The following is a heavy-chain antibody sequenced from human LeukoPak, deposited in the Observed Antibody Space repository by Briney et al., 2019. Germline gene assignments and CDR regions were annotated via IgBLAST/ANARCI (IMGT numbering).Heavy chain of an antibody. CDR2: IYYSGST. Sequence: SETLSLTCTVSGGSISSYYWSWIRQSPVKGLEWIGFIYYSGSTNYNPSLKSRVTISVDTSKNQFSLKLSSVTAADTAVYYCARIYCGGDCRGYYYHYYMDVWGKGTTVTISS. CDR1: GGSISSYY. J-gene: IGHJ6*03. CDR3: ARIYCGGDCRGYYYHYYMDV. V-gene: IGHV4-59*01. D-gene: IGHD2-21*02.